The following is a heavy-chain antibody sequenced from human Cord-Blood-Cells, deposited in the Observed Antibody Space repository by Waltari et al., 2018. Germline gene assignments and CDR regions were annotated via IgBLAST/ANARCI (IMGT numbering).Heavy chain of an antibody. D-gene: IGHD6-6*01. V-gene: IGHV3-48*03. CDR1: GFTFSSYE. Sequence: EVQLVESGGGLVQPGGSLRLSFAASGFTFSSYEMNWVRQAPGKGLEWVSYISSSGSTIYYADSVKGRFTISRDNAKNSLYLQMNSRRAEDTAVYYCASTGAARRHYYYGMDVWGQGTTVTVSS. CDR2: ISSSGSTI. J-gene: IGHJ6*02. CDR3: ASTGAARRHYYYGMDV.